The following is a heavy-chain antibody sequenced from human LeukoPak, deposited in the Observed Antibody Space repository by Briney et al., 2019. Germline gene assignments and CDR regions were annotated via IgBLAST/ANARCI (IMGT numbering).Heavy chain of an antibody. CDR2: ITPIFGTA. CDR3: ARDDYYYDSSGYLDY. Sequence: SVKVSCKASGGTFSSYAISWVRQAPGQGLEWMGRITPIFGTANYAQKFQGRVTITTDESTSTAYMELSSLRSEDTAVYYCARDDYYYDSSGYLDYWGQGTLVTVSS. J-gene: IGHJ4*02. D-gene: IGHD3-22*01. V-gene: IGHV1-69*05. CDR1: GGTFSSYA.